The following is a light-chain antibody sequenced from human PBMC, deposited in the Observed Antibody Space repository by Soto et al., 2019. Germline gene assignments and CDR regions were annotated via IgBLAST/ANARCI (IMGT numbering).Light chain of an antibody. CDR2: DVS. Sequence: QSVLTQPASVSGSPGQSITISCTGTSSDVGGYDYVSWYQQHPGKAPKLMIYDVSNRPSGVSNRFSGSKSGNTASLTISGSQAEHEADYYCSSYTSSNTLVVFGGGTQLTVL. V-gene: IGLV2-14*03. CDR3: SSYTSSNTLVV. J-gene: IGLJ2*01. CDR1: SSDVGGYDY.